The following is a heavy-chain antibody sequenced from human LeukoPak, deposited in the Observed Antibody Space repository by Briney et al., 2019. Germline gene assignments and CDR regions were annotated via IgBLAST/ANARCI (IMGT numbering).Heavy chain of an antibody. CDR1: GFTFSSYW. CDR3: ARAVLGSVAGVAY. V-gene: IGHV3-74*01. Sequence: GGSLRLSCAASGFTFSSYWMHWVRQAPGKGLVWVSRVNSDGSSTNYADSVKGRFTIPRDNAKNTLYLQMNSLRHEDTAVYYCARAVLGSVAGVAYWGQGTLVTVSS. CDR2: VNSDGSST. D-gene: IGHD6-19*01. J-gene: IGHJ4*02.